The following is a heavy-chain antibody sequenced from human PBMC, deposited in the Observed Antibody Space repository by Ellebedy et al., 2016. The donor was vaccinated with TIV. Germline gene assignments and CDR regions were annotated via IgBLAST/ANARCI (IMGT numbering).Heavy chain of an antibody. Sequence: PGGSLRLSCAASGFTLSTYWMTWVRQAPGKGLEWVAVIWYDGSNKYYADSVKGRFTISRDNSKNTLYLQMNSLRAEDTAVYYCAREKAAAGLVIDYWGQGTLVTVSS. D-gene: IGHD6-13*01. CDR3: AREKAAAGLVIDY. CDR2: IWYDGSNK. J-gene: IGHJ4*02. V-gene: IGHV3-33*08. CDR1: GFTLSTYW.